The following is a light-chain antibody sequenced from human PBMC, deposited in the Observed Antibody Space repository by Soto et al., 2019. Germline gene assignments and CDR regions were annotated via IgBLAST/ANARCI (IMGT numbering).Light chain of an antibody. V-gene: IGLV2-14*01. J-gene: IGLJ2*01. CDR2: EVA. CDR3: SSYSSSSIPVI. Sequence: QSVLTQPASVSESPGQSITISCTGTSSDVGGYNYVSWYQQHPGEAPKLIIYEVAHRPSGVSSRFSGSKSGNTASLTVSGLQAEDEADYYCSSYSSSSIPVIFGGGTQLTVL. CDR1: SSDVGGYNY.